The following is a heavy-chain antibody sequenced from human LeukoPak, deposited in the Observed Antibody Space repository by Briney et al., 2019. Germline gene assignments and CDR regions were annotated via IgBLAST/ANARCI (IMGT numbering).Heavy chain of an antibody. CDR1: GFTFSSYS. CDR3: ARDPGGLVDY. CDR2: ISSSSSTI. J-gene: IGHJ4*02. V-gene: IGHV3-48*04. Sequence: PGGSLRLSCAASGFTFSSYSMTSVRQAPGKGLEWVSYISSSSSTIYYADSVKGRFTISRDNAKNSLYLQMNSLRAEDTAVYYCARDPGGLVDYWGQGTLVTVSS. D-gene: IGHD3-10*01.